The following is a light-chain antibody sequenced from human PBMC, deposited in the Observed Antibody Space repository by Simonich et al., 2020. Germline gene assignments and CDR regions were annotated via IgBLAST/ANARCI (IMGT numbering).Light chain of an antibody. V-gene: IGKV1-39*01. Sequence: DIQMTQSPSSLSASVGDRVTITCRKSQSISSYLNWYQQKPGKAPKILIYAASSLQSGVPSRFSGSGSVTDFTLTISSLQPEDFATYYCQQSYSTPWTFGQGTKVEIK. CDR1: QSISSY. J-gene: IGKJ1*01. CDR3: QQSYSTPWT. CDR2: AAS.